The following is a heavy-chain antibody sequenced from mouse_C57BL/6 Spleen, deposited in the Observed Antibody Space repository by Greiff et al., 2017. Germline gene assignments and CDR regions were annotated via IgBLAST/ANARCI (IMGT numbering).Heavy chain of an antibody. D-gene: IGHD2-4*01. V-gene: IGHV1-54*01. J-gene: IGHJ3*01. Sequence: VQLQQSGAELVRPGTSVKVSCKASGYAFTNYLIEWVKQRPGQGLEWIGVINPGSGGTNYNEKFKGKATLTADKSSSTAYMQLSSLTSEDSAVYFCARSYDYDRAWLAYWGQGTLVTVSA. CDR3: ARSYDYDRAWLAY. CDR2: INPGSGGT. CDR1: GYAFTNYL.